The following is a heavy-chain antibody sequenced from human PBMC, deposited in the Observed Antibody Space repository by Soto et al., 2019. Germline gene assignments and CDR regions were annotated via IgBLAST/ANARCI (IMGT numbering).Heavy chain of an antibody. V-gene: IGHV4-39*01. J-gene: IGHJ4*02. CDR3: ASEEGVGWCNY. CDR1: GGSLRTSSYY. CDR2: IYYSGAT. Sequence: SETLSLPCTVSGGSLRTSSYYWGWIRQPPGKGLEWIGSIYYSGATYYKPYLESRVTISVDTSKNQFSLKLSSVTAADTAVYYCASEEGVGWCNYWGQGILVTVSS. D-gene: IGHD6-19*01.